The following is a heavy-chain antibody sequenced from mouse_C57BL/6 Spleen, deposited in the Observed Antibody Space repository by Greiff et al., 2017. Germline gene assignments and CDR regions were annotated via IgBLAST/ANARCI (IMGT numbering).Heavy chain of an antibody. CDR1: GFTFSDYG. Sequence: EVKLMESGGGLVKPGGSLKLSCAASGFTFSDYGMHWVRQAPEKGLEWVAYISSGSSTIYYADTVKGRFTISRDNAKNTLFLQMTSLRSEDTAMYYCARGKTYYGSSYGYFDVWGTGTTVTVSS. V-gene: IGHV5-17*01. CDR3: ARGKTYYGSSYGYFDV. J-gene: IGHJ1*03. CDR2: ISSGSSTI. D-gene: IGHD1-1*01.